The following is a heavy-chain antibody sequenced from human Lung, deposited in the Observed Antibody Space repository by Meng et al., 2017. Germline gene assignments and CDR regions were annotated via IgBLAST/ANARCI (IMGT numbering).Heavy chain of an antibody. CDR1: GYPFTTYD. CDR2: MNPNSGHA. CDR3: ARRFCTGGSCYSAIAY. V-gene: IGHV1-8*03. D-gene: IGHD2-15*01. Sequence: ASVKVSCKASGYPFTTYDINWVRQATGQGLEWMGWMNPNSGHATYAPKFQGRVTLTRDTSISTAYMELSSLRSEDTALYYCARRFCTGGSCYSAIAYWGHGKLV. J-gene: IGHJ4*01.